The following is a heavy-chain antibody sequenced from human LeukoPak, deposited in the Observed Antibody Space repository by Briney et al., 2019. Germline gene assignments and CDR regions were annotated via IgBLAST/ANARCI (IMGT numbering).Heavy chain of an antibody. J-gene: IGHJ4*02. Sequence: SETLSLTCTVSGGSIISRTYYWAWIRQPPGKGLEWIGSIYYSGSTYYNPSLKSRVTISVDTSKNQFSLKLSPVTAADTAVYYCATQSGEPDDYWGQGTLVTVSS. CDR2: IYYSGST. CDR1: GGSIISRTYY. D-gene: IGHD1-14*01. CDR3: ATQSGEPDDY. V-gene: IGHV4-39*01.